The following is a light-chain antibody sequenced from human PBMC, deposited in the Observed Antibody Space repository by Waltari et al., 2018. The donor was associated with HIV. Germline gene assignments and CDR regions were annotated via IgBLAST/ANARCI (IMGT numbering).Light chain of an antibody. V-gene: IGKV3-20*01. J-gene: IGKJ4*01. Sequence: DIVLTQSPGTLSLSPGERATLSCRASQSVSSSSIAWYQQKAGQAPRLLIYGASSRATGIPDRFSGTGSPTDFTLTISRLEPEDFAVYYCQHYGTSPPLAFGGGTKVEIK. CDR1: QSVSSSS. CDR3: QHYGTSPPLA. CDR2: GAS.